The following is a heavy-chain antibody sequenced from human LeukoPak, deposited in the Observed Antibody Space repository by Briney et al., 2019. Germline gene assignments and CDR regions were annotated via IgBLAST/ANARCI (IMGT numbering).Heavy chain of an antibody. Sequence: GGSLRLSCAASGFTFSSYAMRWVRQAPGEGLEWVSAISDSGVSTHYADSVKGRFTISRDNSKNTLYLQMNTLRAEDTAVYYCAKGLPYCGGDCHFDSWGQGSLVTVSS. CDR1: GFTFSSYA. D-gene: IGHD2-21*02. CDR2: ISDSGVST. CDR3: AKGLPYCGGDCHFDS. V-gene: IGHV3-23*01. J-gene: IGHJ4*02.